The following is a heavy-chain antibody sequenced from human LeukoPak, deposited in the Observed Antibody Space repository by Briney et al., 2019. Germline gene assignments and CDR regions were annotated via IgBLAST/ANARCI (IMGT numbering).Heavy chain of an antibody. CDR3: ARDYGGSSPFDY. Sequence: GGSLRLSCAASGFTFSTYSMNWVRQAPGKGLEWVSSISSTSSYIYYADSVKGRFTISRDNAKNSLYLQMNSLRAEDTAVYYCARDYGGSSPFDYWGQGTLVTVSS. J-gene: IGHJ4*02. V-gene: IGHV3-21*01. D-gene: IGHD4-23*01. CDR1: GFTFSTYS. CDR2: ISSTSSYI.